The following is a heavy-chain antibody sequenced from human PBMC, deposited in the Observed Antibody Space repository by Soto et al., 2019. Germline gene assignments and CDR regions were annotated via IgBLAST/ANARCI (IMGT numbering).Heavy chain of an antibody. CDR3: ARNERYPPGFYP. D-gene: IGHD1-1*01. V-gene: IGHV4-34*01. J-gene: IGHJ5*02. Sequence: QVQLQQWGAGLLKPSETLSLTCAVYGGSFSGYYWSWIRQPPGKGLEWIGEINHSGSTNYNPSLKSRVTISVDTSKNQFSLKLSSVTAADTAVYYCARNERYPPGFYPWGQGTLVTVSS. CDR1: GGSFSGYY. CDR2: INHSGST.